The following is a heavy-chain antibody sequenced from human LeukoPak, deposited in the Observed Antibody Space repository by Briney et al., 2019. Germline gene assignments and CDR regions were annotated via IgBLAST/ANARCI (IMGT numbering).Heavy chain of an antibody. Sequence: QPGRSLRLSCAASGFTFSSYGMHWVRQAPGKGLEWVAVIWYDGSNKYYADSVKGRFTISRDNSKNTLYLQMNGLRAEDTAVYYCAKVGDGYNNYWGQGTLVTVSS. CDR1: GFTFSSYG. V-gene: IGHV3-33*06. CDR2: IWYDGSNK. J-gene: IGHJ4*02. D-gene: IGHD5-24*01. CDR3: AKVGDGYNNY.